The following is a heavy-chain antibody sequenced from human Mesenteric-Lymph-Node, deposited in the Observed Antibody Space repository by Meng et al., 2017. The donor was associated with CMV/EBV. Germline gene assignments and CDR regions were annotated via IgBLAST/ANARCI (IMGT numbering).Heavy chain of an antibody. Sequence: GESLKISCAASGFTVSSNYLNWVRQAPRKGLEWVANIMHDGSATYYADSVKGRFTISRDNAKNSLFLQMNSLKDEDTAVYYCLAGHYTGAWGQGTLVTVSS. CDR2: IMHDGSAT. CDR3: LAGHYTGA. J-gene: IGHJ5*02. CDR1: GFTVSSNY. V-gene: IGHV3-7*01. D-gene: IGHD3-3*01.